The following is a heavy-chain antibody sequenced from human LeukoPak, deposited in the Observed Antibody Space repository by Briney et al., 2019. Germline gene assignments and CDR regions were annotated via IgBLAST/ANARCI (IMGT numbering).Heavy chain of an antibody. V-gene: IGHV3-48*01. CDR3: ARVRYFDWLLMGWFDP. D-gene: IGHD3-9*01. J-gene: IGHJ5*02. Sequence: GGSLRLSCAASGFTFSSYSMNWVRQAPGKGLEWVSYTSSSSSTIYYADSVKGRFTISRDNAKNSLYLQMNSLRAEDTAVYYCARVRYFDWLLMGWFDPWGQGTLVTVSS. CDR1: GFTFSSYS. CDR2: TSSSSSTI.